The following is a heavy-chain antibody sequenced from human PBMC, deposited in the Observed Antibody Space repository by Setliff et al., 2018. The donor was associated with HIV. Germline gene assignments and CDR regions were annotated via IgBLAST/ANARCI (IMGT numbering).Heavy chain of an antibody. CDR1: GGTFSSYA. V-gene: IGHV1-69*05. CDR3: AGDGYSSGWYIYSFDP. Sequence: SVKVSCKASGGTFSSYAISWVRQAPGQGLEWMGGIIPIFGTVKYAQKFQDRLTMTTDTSTSTAYMELRSLRSDDTAVYYCAGDGYSSGWYIYSFDPWGQGTLVTVSS. CDR2: IIPIFGTV. D-gene: IGHD6-19*01. J-gene: IGHJ5*02.